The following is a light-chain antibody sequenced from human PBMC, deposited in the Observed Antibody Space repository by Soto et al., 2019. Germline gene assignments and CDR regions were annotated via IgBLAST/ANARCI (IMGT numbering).Light chain of an antibody. CDR2: DSS. J-gene: IGKJ1*01. CDR1: QRVSNSY. Sequence: EIVLAQSPDTLSLSPGERVTLSCRASQRVSNSYLVWYQQKPGQAPKLLIYDSSTRATGIPDRFSGSGSGTDFTLTISSLQSEDFAVYYCQQYDNWPWTFGQGTRWIS. CDR3: QQYDNWPWT. V-gene: IGKV3-20*01.